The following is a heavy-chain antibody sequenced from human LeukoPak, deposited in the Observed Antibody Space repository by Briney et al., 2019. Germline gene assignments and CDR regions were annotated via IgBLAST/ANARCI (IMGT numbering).Heavy chain of an antibody. J-gene: IGHJ4*02. Sequence: PRRSLRLSCAASGYTFSSYSINWVRQAPGKGLEWVSSISVRSNYIYYADSVRGRFSISSDDARDSLYLQMNSLRAEDTAVYYCVRLRRNSDTSGFYYYCEYWRQGTLVTVSS. D-gene: IGHD3-22*01. CDR1: GYTFSSYS. CDR2: ISVRSNYI. CDR3: VRLRRNSDTSGFYYYCEY. V-gene: IGHV3-21*01.